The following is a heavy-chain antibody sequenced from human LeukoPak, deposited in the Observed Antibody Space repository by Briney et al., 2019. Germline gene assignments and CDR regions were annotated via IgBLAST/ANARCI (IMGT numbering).Heavy chain of an antibody. D-gene: IGHD3-22*01. CDR3: ARYLSGYSYYYMDV. V-gene: IGHV3-23*01. CDR2: ISNSGATT. CDR1: GFTLSSCP. Sequence: GGSLRLSCAASGFTLSSCPMTWVRQAPGKGLAWVSAISNSGATTYSADSLKGRFTISRDISKNTLFLQMNSLRAEDTAVYYCARYLSGYSYYYMDVWGKGTTVTVSS. J-gene: IGHJ6*03.